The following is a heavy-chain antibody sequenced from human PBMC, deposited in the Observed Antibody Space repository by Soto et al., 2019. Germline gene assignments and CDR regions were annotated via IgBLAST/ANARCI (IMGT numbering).Heavy chain of an antibody. J-gene: IGHJ4*02. D-gene: IGHD3-10*01. Sequence: SETLSLTCAVYGGSFSGYYWSWIRQPPGKGLEWIGEINHSGSTNYNPSLKSRVTISVDTSKNQFSLKLSSVTAADTAVYYCARGNGSGSYSSDQYYFDYWGQGTLVTVSS. CDR1: GGSFSGYY. CDR2: INHSGST. V-gene: IGHV4-34*01. CDR3: ARGNGSGSYSSDQYYFDY.